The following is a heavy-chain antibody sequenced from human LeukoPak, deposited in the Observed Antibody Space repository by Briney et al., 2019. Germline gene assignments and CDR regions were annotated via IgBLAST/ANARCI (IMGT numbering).Heavy chain of an antibody. CDR2: IYYSGST. D-gene: IGHD5-18*01. Sequence: NSSETLSLTCTVSGGSISSYYWSWIRQPPGKGLEWIGYIYYSGSTNYNPSLKSRVTISVDTSKSQFSLKLSSVTAADTAVYYCASATAMINWYFDLWGRGTLVTVSS. CDR3: ASATAMINWYFDL. V-gene: IGHV4-59*01. CDR1: GGSISSYY. J-gene: IGHJ2*01.